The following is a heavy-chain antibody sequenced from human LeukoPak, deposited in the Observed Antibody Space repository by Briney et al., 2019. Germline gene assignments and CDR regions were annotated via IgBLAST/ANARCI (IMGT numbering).Heavy chain of an antibody. D-gene: IGHD4-17*01. CDR3: AKDPNYGDPLYFDY. CDR2: ISWNSGSI. CDR1: GFTFDDYA. J-gene: IGHJ4*02. Sequence: GRSLRLSCAASGFTFDDYAMHWVRQAPGKGLEWVSGISWNSGSIGYADSVKGRFTISRDNAKNSLYLQMNSLRAEDTAVYYCAKDPNYGDPLYFDYWGQGTLVTVSS. V-gene: IGHV3-9*01.